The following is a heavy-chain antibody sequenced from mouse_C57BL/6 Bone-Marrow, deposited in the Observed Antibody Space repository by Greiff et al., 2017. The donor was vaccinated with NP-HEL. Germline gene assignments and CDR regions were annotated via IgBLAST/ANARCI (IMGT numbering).Heavy chain of an antibody. V-gene: IGHV1-63*01. CDR2: IYPGGGYT. Sequence: QVQLKQSGAELVRPGTSVKMSCKASGYTFTNYWIGWAKQRPGHGLEWIGDIYPGGGYTNYNEKFKGKATLTADKSSSTAYMQFSSLTSEDSAIYYCARSDYDTCFAYWGQGTLVTVSA. D-gene: IGHD2-4*01. J-gene: IGHJ3*01. CDR1: GYTFTNYW. CDR3: ARSDYDTCFAY.